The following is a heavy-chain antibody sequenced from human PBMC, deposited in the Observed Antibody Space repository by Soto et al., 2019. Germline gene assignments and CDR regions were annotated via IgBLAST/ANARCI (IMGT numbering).Heavy chain of an antibody. CDR3: ARDGCSGVSCYFDRWFDP. D-gene: IGHD2-15*01. Sequence: QVQLQESGPGLVKPSQTLSLTCTVSGGSISSGGYYWSWIRQHPGKGLEWIGYIYDSGSTYYNPSLKRRVTISVDTSKNQFSLRLSSVTAADTAVYYCARDGCSGVSCYFDRWFDPWGQGTLVTVSS. V-gene: IGHV4-31*03. CDR1: GGSISSGGYY. J-gene: IGHJ5*02. CDR2: IYDSGST.